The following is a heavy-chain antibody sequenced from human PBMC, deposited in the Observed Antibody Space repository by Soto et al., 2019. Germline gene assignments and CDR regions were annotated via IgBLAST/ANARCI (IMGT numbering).Heavy chain of an antibody. J-gene: IGHJ4*02. Sequence: PSETLSLTCAVYGGSFSGYYWSWIRQPPGKGLEWIGEINHSGSTNYNPSLKSRVTISVDTSKNQFSLKLSSVTAVDTAVYYCARVVALVATNFDYWGQGTLVTVSS. D-gene: IGHD5-12*01. CDR1: GGSFSGYY. CDR3: ARVVALVATNFDY. CDR2: INHSGST. V-gene: IGHV4-34*01.